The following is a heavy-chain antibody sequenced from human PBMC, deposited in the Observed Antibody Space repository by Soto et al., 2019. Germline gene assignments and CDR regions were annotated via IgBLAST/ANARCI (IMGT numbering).Heavy chain of an antibody. CDR2: ISYDGSNK. J-gene: IGHJ4*02. CDR1: GFTFSSYG. CDR3: AKDHRYHPGY. D-gene: IGHD2-2*01. Sequence: PGGSLRLSCAASGFTFSSYGMHWVRQAPGKGLEWVAVISYDGSNKYYADSVKGRFTISRDNSKNTLYLQMNSLRAEDTAVYYCAKDHRYHPGYWGQGTLVTVSS. V-gene: IGHV3-30*18.